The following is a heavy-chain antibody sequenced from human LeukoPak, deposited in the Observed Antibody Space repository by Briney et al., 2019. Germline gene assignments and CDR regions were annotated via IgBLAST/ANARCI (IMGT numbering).Heavy chain of an antibody. CDR2: IYTSGST. V-gene: IGHV4-61*02. J-gene: IGHJ4*02. D-gene: IGHD6-13*01. CDR1: GGSISSASYY. CDR3: AMRERLAAAFDY. Sequence: PSQTLSLTCTVSGGSISSASYYWSWIRQPAGKGLEWIGRIYTSGSTNYNPSLTSRVTISVDTSKNKFSLKLSSVTAADTAVYYCAMRERLAAAFDYWGQGTLVTVSS.